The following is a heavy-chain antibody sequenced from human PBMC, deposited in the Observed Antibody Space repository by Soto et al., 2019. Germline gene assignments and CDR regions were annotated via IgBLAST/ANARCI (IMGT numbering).Heavy chain of an antibody. Sequence: EVQLVDSGGGLVKPGGSLRLSCAVSGFTFSSYSMNWVRQAPGKGLEWVSSISSSSSYIYYADSVKGRFTISRDNAKNSLYLQMNSLRSEDTAVYYCARGPGGYYDSSGYPYHYFDYWGQGTLVTVSS. CDR2: ISSSSSYI. J-gene: IGHJ4*02. CDR1: GFTFSSYS. D-gene: IGHD3-22*01. V-gene: IGHV3-21*06. CDR3: ARGPGGYYDSSGYPYHYFDY.